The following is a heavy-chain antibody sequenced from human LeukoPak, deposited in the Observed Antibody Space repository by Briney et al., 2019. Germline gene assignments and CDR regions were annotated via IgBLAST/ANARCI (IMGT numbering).Heavy chain of an antibody. V-gene: IGHV3-23*01. CDR1: GFTFSSYG. CDR2: ISGSGCTT. CDR3: AKDPPTVMANAFHI. Sequence: GESLRLSCAASGFTFSSYGMSWVRQAPGKGLEWVSSISGSGCTTYYADSVKGRFTISRDNSKNTLYLQMNSLRADDTAVYSCAKDPPTVMANAFHIWGQGTMVTVS. D-gene: IGHD5-18*01. J-gene: IGHJ3*02.